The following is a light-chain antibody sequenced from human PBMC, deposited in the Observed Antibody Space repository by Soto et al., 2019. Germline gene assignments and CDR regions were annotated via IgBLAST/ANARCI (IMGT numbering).Light chain of an antibody. CDR3: QKYNRTPRT. J-gene: IGKJ1*01. Sequence: DIQMTQSPSSLSASVGDRVTITCRASKGISDYLAWYQQKPGKVPKLLIYEASTLQSGVPSRFSGSGSGTDFTLTISSLQPEDVATYYCQKYNRTPRTFGQGTKVEIK. V-gene: IGKV1-27*01. CDR2: EAS. CDR1: KGISDY.